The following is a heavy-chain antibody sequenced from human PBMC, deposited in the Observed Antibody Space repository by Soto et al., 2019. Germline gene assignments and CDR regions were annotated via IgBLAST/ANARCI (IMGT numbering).Heavy chain of an antibody. D-gene: IGHD3-16*01. CDR3: ARVKQGAWYFYL. J-gene: IGHJ2*01. Sequence: DVQLVESGGGLVQPGGSLTLSCEASGFSFSSYWMHWVRQAPGKGLVWVSRIKTDGSIINYADFVEGRFTISRDNAKNTLFLQMTSLRVEDTAVYYCARVKQGAWYFYLWGRGTLVTVSS. V-gene: IGHV3-74*01. CDR1: GFSFSSYW. CDR2: IKTDGSII.